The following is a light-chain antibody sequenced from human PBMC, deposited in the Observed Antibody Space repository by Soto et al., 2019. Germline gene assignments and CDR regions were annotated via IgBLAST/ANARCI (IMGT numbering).Light chain of an antibody. CDR1: QSVLYSFNNKNY. CDR3: QHYYSDPPWT. V-gene: IGKV4-1*01. Sequence: DIVMTQSPDSLAVSLGERATINCMSSQSVLYSFNNKNYLGWYQQKPGQAPKLLIYWASTRESGVPDRFSGSGSGSDFTLTISSLQAEDLAVYYCQHYYSDPPWTFGQGTKVEIK. J-gene: IGKJ1*01. CDR2: WAS.